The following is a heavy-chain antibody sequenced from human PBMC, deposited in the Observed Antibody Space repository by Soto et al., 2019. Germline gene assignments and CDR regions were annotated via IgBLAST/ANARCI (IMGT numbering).Heavy chain of an antibody. CDR3: ARRYKSAGWLEP. V-gene: IGHV1-3*01. CDR1: GYSFATYA. CDR2: INPATGNT. Sequence: QVQLVQSGAEVKKPGTSVKVSCKASGYSFATYAIHWVRQAPGQGLEWMGWINPATGNTEYSDKFQDRVTFTRDTSATTAYMALRGLRSEDTAVYYCARRYKSAGWLEPWGQGTLVTVSS. J-gene: IGHJ5*02. D-gene: IGHD1-1*01.